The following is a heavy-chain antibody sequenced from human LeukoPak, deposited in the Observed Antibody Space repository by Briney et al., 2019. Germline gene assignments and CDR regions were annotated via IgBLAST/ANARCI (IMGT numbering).Heavy chain of an antibody. V-gene: IGHV3-23*01. J-gene: IGHJ4*02. CDR2: ISGSGGST. CDR1: GFTFSSYA. D-gene: IGHD2-2*01. Sequence: GGSLRLSCAASGFTFSSYAMSWVRQAPGKGLEWVSAISGSGGSTYYADSVKGRFTISRDNSKNTLYLQMNSLRAEDTAVYYCAKEGIGYCSSTSCLRNLDYWGQGTLVTVSS. CDR3: AKEGIGYCSSTSCLRNLDY.